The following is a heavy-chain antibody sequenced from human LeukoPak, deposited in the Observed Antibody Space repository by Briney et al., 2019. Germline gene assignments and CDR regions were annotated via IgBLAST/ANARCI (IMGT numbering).Heavy chain of an antibody. CDR2: MSGNGDRI. CDR1: GFTFSSYA. CDR3: ANSISGRSGNRGGRYYFDY. J-gene: IGHJ4*02. D-gene: IGHD1-1*01. V-gene: IGHV3-23*01. Sequence: PGGSLRLSCAASGFTFSSYAMHWVRQAAGEGLEWLSGMSGNGDRISYADSVKGRFTISRDNSKNTLYLQMNSLRAEDTAIYYCANSISGRSGNRGGRYYFDYWGQGTLVTVSS.